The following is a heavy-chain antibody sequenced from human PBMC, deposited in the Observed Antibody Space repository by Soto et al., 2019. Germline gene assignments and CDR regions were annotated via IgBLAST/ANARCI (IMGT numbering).Heavy chain of an antibody. CDR2: IYYSGST. CDR1: GGSISSYY. V-gene: IGHV4-59*01. CDR3: ASVCSGSYGY. J-gene: IGHJ4*02. Sequence: LSLTCTVSGGSISSYYWSWIRQPPGKGLEWIGYIYYSGSTNYNPSLKNRVTISVYTSKNQFSLKLSSVTAADTAVYYCASVCSGSYGYWGQGTLVTVSS. D-gene: IGHD1-26*01.